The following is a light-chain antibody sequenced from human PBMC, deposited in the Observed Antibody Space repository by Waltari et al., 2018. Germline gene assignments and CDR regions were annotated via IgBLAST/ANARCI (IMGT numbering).Light chain of an antibody. CDR1: QRVGKN. J-gene: IGKJ1*01. CDR3: QHYVRLPVT. CDR2: GAS. V-gene: IGKV3-20*01. Sequence: EIVLTQSPGTLTLSPGERATLSCRASQRVGKNLAWYQQKHGQTPRLLIYGASTRATGIPDRFSGSGSGTDFSLTISRLEPEDFAVYYCQHYVRLPVTFGQGTKVEIK.